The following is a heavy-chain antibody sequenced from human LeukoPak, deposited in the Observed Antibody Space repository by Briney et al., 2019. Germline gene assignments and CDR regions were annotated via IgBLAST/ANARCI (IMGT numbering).Heavy chain of an antibody. J-gene: IGHJ4*02. V-gene: IGHV3-7*01. CDR1: GFTFRSYW. D-gene: IGHD6-13*01. CDR2: IKEDGSEK. CDR3: VISKGPGLAAY. Sequence: GGSLRLSCAASGFTFRSYWMSWVRQTPGKGLEWVANIKEDGSEKNYVDSVKGRFTISRDNAKNSLFLQMNSLRVEDTAVYYCVISKGPGLAAYWGQGTLVTVSS.